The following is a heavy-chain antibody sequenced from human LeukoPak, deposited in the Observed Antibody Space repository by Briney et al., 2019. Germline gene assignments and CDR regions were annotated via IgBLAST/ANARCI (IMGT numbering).Heavy chain of an antibody. V-gene: IGHV4-39*01. CDR1: GVSISNSSYY. Sequence: SETLSLTCTVSGVSISNSSYYWGWIRQPPGKGLEWIGSIYFSGGTYYNASLKSRVTISVDTSKNQFSLKLSSVTAADTAVYYCARQTGSGLFSLPGGQGTLVTVSS. D-gene: IGHD3-10*01. J-gene: IGHJ4*02. CDR2: IYFSGGT. CDR3: ARQTGSGLFSLP.